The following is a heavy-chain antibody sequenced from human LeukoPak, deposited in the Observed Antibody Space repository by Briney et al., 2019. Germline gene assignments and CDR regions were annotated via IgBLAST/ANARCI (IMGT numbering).Heavy chain of an antibody. V-gene: IGHV3-48*04. CDR3: ARAPQHYYDNHSWFDP. J-gene: IGHJ5*02. Sequence: PGGSLRLSCAASGFTFSSYSMNWVRQAPGKGLEWVSYISSSSSTIYYADSVKGRFTISRDNAKNSLYLQMNSLRAEDTAVYYCARAPQHYYDNHSWFDPWGQGTLVTVSS. CDR1: GFTFSSYS. CDR2: ISSSSSTI. D-gene: IGHD3-22*01.